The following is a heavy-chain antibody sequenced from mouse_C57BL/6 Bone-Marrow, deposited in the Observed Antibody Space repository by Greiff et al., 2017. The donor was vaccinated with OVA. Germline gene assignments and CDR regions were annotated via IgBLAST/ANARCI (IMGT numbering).Heavy chain of an antibody. Sequence: EVKLVESGAELVRPGASVKLSCTASGFNIKDDYMHWVKQRPEQGLEWIGWIDPENGDTEYASKFQGKATIPADTSSNTAYLQLSSLTSEDTAVYYSTAHYYGVDYWGQGTTLTVSS. J-gene: IGHJ2*01. V-gene: IGHV14-4*01. CDR1: GFNIKDDY. D-gene: IGHD1-1*01. CDR3: TAHYYGVDY. CDR2: IDPENGDT.